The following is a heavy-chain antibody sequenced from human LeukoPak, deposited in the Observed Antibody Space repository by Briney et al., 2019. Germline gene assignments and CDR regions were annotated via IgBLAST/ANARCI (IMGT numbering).Heavy chain of an antibody. J-gene: IGHJ6*02. V-gene: IGHV3-53*04. D-gene: IGHD1-26*01. CDR2: IHSGGST. Sequence: GGSLRLSCAASGFTVSSNYMSWVRQAPGKGLEWVSVIHSGGSTYYADSVKGRFTISRHNSKNTLYLQMNSLRAEDTAVYYCARGPVGAGYYYYGMDVWGQGTTVTVSS. CDR3: ARGPVGAGYYYYGMDV. CDR1: GFTVSSNY.